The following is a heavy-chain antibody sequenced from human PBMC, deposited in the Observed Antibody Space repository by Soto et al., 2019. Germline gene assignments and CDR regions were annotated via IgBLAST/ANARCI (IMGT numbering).Heavy chain of an antibody. J-gene: IGHJ4*02. CDR3: SSYYSGSGSYYLDY. Sequence: PSETLSLTWAVYGGSISGYYWSRIRQPPGKGLEWIGEINHSGSTNYNPSLKSRVTISVDTSKNQFSLKLSSVTAADTAFYYCSSYYSGSGSYYLDYRGQGNLVTVSS. CDR1: GGSISGYY. V-gene: IGHV4-34*01. D-gene: IGHD3-10*01. CDR2: INHSGST.